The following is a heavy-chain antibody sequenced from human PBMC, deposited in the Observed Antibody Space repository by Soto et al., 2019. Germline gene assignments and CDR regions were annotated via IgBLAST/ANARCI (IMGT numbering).Heavy chain of an antibody. CDR3: ARDRYGDKAFDY. Sequence: QVQLVESGGGLVKPGGSLRLSCAASGFTFSDYYMGWIRQAPRKGLEWASYISSSGGAIYYADSVKGRFTISRDNAKNTLYMQMNSQRAEDTAVYYCARDRYGDKAFDYWGQGTLVTVAS. J-gene: IGHJ4*02. CDR2: ISSSGGAI. D-gene: IGHD4-17*01. V-gene: IGHV3-11*01. CDR1: GFTFSDYY.